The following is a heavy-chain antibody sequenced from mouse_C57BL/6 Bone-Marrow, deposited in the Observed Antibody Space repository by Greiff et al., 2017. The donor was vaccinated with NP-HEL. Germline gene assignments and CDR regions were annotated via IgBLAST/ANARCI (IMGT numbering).Heavy chain of an antibody. CDR1: GYTFTSYW. D-gene: IGHD1-1*01. J-gene: IGHJ4*01. CDR2: IYPGSGST. Sequence: QVHVKQPGAELVKPGASVKMSCKASGYTFTSYWITWVKQRPGQGLEWIGDIYPGSGSTNYNEKFKSKATLTVDTSSSTAYMQLSSLTSEDSAVYYCARRSTTVVAHYAMDYWGQGTSVTVSS. CDR3: ARRSTTVVAHYAMDY. V-gene: IGHV1-55*01.